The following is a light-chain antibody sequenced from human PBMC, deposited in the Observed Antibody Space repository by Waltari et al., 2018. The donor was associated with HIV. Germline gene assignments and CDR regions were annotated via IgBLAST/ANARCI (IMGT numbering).Light chain of an antibody. CDR2: EVS. Sequence: QSALTQPASVSGSPGQSITISCTGTSRDVGGYNYVSWYQHHPGKAPKLMIYEVSNRPSGGSNLFSGSNSGNTASLTISGLQAEDEADYYCSSHTSSSTRKFGGGTKLTVL. CDR1: SRDVGGYNY. V-gene: IGLV2-14*01. J-gene: IGLJ3*02. CDR3: SSHTSSSTRK.